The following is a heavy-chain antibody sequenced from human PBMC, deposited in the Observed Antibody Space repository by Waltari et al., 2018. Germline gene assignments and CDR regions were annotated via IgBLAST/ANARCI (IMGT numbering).Heavy chain of an antibody. CDR3: ARGGRVAATAYYFDY. CDR1: GFTFSSFR. J-gene: IGHJ4*02. Sequence: DVQLVESGGELVQPGGSLRLSCAASGFTFSSFRISWVRQAPGKGLEWFSYISYSSGTIYYAASVKGRFTISRDNAKNPVYLQMNGLRAEDTAVYYCARGGRVAATAYYFDYWGQGTLVTVSS. CDR2: ISYSSGTI. D-gene: IGHD6-13*01. V-gene: IGHV3-48*04.